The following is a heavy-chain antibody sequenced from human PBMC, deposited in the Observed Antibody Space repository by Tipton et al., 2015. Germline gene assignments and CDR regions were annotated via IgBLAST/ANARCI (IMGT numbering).Heavy chain of an antibody. J-gene: IGHJ3*02. CDR3: ARGVLLSAFAN. V-gene: IGHV4-31*03. CDR2: VDYTGRT. CDR1: GGSISSGGYY. D-gene: IGHD2-15*01. Sequence: TLSLTCTVSGGSISSGGYYWSWIRQHPGKGLEWIAYVDYTGRTYYDPSLKSRLMISLDTYKNQFSLNISSVTAADTAVYHCARGVLLSAFANWGQGTMVTFSS.